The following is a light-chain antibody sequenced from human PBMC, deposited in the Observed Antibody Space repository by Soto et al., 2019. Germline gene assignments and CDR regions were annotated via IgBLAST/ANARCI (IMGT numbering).Light chain of an antibody. Sequence: EIVLTQSPCTLSLSPGERATLSYRASQSVSSSYLAWYQQKPGQAPRLLIYGASSRATGIPDRFSGSGSGTDFTLTISRLEPEDFAVYYCQQYGSSPLTFGGGTKVDVK. CDR1: QSVSSSY. J-gene: IGKJ4*01. CDR2: GAS. CDR3: QQYGSSPLT. V-gene: IGKV3-20*01.